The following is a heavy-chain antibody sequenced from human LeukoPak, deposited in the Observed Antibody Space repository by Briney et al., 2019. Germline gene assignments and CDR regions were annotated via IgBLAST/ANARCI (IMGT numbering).Heavy chain of an antibody. D-gene: IGHD3-22*01. J-gene: IGHJ6*03. Sequence: GASVKVSCKASGGTFSSYAISWVRQAPGQGLEWMGGIIPIFGTANYAQKFQGRATITTDESTSTAYMELSSLRSEDTAVYYCARGTYYYDSSTYPMDVWGKGTTVTVSS. CDR2: IIPIFGTA. CDR1: GGTFSSYA. CDR3: ARGTYYYDSSTYPMDV. V-gene: IGHV1-69*05.